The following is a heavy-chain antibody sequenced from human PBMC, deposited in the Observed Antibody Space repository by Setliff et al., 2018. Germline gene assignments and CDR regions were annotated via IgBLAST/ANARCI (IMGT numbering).Heavy chain of an antibody. D-gene: IGHD3-22*01. CDR3: ARDSDYYDSSGYYRIDY. V-gene: IGHV4-59*11. Sequence: LSLTCTVSGGSISSHYWGWIRQPPGKGLEWIGSIYYSGSTNYNPSLKSRVTISVDTSKNQFSLKLSSVTAADTAVYYCARDSDYYDSSGYYRIDYWGQGTLVTVSS. CDR1: GGSISSHY. CDR2: IYYSGST. J-gene: IGHJ4*02.